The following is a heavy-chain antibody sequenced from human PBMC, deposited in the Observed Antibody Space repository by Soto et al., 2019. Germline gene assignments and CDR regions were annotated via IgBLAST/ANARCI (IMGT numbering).Heavy chain of an antibody. CDR2: ITTAGDT. J-gene: IGHJ6*02. Sequence: EVQLVESGGGLVQPGGSLRLSCAASGFTFSNYDMHWVRQVTGKGLEWVSGITTAGDTYYPGSVKGRFTISREKAKNSLYLQMNSLRAGDTAVYYWARELHGGSYGMDVWGQGTTVTVSS. CDR1: GFTFSNYD. V-gene: IGHV3-13*01. CDR3: ARELHGGSYGMDV.